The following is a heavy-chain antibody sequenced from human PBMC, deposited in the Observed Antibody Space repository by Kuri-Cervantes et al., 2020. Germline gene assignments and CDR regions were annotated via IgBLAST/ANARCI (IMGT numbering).Heavy chain of an antibody. CDR1: GYTFTSYD. D-gene: IGHD3-10*01. Sequence: ASVKVSCKASGYTFTSYDINWVRQATGQGLEWMGWMNPNSGNTGYAQKFQGRVTMTRNTSISTAYMELSSLRAEDTAVYYCARDNYGSGSYFLIGGRGFDPWGQGTLVTVSS. CDR3: ARDNYGSGSYFLIGGRGFDP. V-gene: IGHV1-8*01. J-gene: IGHJ5*02. CDR2: MNPNSGNT.